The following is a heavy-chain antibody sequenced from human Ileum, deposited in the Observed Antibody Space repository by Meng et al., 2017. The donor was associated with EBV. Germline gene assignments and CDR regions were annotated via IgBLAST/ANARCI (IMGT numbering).Heavy chain of an antibody. D-gene: IGHD6-13*01. CDR3: ARPIAAAGWFDP. CDR2: TYYSGRT. J-gene: IGHJ5*02. Sequence: QPQEAAPGLVKPSETLSLPCTVSGGPINSSSYYWGWIRQPPGKGLEWIGSTYYSGRTYYNPSLKSRVTISVDTSKNQFSLKLSSVTAADTAVYYCARPIAAAGWFDPWGQGTLVTVSS. CDR1: GGPINSSSYY. V-gene: IGHV4-39*01.